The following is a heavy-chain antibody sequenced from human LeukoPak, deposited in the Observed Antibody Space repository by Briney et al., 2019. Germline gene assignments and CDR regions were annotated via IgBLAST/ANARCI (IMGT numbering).Heavy chain of an antibody. V-gene: IGHV3-33*06. D-gene: IGHD2-15*01. CDR1: GFTFSSYG. Sequence: GGSLRLSCTASGFTFSSYGMHWVRQAPGKGLEWVAVIWYDESNQQYADSVKGRFTISRDNSGNTVFLQMNSLRPEDTAVYYCAKGGSPDPFEHWGLGTLVTVSS. CDR2: IWYDESNQ. CDR3: AKGGSPDPFEH. J-gene: IGHJ4*02.